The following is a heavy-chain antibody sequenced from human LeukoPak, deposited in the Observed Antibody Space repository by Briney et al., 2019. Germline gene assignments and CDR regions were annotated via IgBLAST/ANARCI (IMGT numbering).Heavy chain of an antibody. V-gene: IGHV4-59*01. J-gene: IGHJ4*02. CDR1: GGSISSYY. CDR2: IYYSGST. D-gene: IGHD3-22*01. Sequence: SETLSLTCTVSGGSISSYYWSWIRQPPGKGLEWIGFIYYSGSTNYNPSLKSRVTISVDTSKNQFSLKLSSVTAADTAVYYCATGIRNPYDSSGYYVTYWGQGTLVTVSS. CDR3: ATGIRNPYDSSGYYVTY.